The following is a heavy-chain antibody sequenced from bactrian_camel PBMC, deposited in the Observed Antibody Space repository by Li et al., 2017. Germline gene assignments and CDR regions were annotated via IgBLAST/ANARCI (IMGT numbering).Heavy chain of an antibody. D-gene: IGHD6*01. J-gene: IGHJ4*01. CDR2: IYTGGGST. CDR3: AAKYGACWYSFVGFNF. Sequence: HVQLVEFGGGSVQAGGSLRLSCAASGYTYSPDCMDWFRQAPGREREGVAGIYTGGGSTWYADSVKGRFTISQDNAKNTVYLQMDSLKPEDTAMYYCAAKYGACWYSFVGFNFWGQGTQVTVS. V-gene: IGHV3S1*01. CDR1: GYTYSPDC.